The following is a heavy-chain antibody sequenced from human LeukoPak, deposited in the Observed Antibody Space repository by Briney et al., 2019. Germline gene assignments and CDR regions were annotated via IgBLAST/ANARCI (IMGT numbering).Heavy chain of an antibody. Sequence: GTSLRLSCAASGFTFISYAIHWVRQAPGKGLEWVAVISFHGTDTFYADSVKGRFTISRDNAKNTLYLQMNSLRAEDTAVYYCARVGARLGAFDIWGQGTMVTVSS. J-gene: IGHJ3*02. CDR2: ISFHGTDT. D-gene: IGHD6-25*01. V-gene: IGHV3-30*04. CDR1: GFTFISYA. CDR3: ARVGARLGAFDI.